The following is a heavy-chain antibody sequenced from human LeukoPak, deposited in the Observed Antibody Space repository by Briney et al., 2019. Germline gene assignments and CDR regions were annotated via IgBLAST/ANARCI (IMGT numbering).Heavy chain of an antibody. CDR1: GFTFSSYG. CDR2: IRYDGSNK. D-gene: IGHD3-22*01. V-gene: IGHV3-30*02. CDR3: AKTMSPYYYDSSGF. Sequence: GGSLRLSCAASGFTFSSYGMHWVRQAPGKGLGWVAFIRYDGSNKYYADSVKGRFTITRDNSKNTLYLQMNSLRAEDTAVYYCAKTMSPYYYDSSGFWGQGTLVTISS. J-gene: IGHJ4*02.